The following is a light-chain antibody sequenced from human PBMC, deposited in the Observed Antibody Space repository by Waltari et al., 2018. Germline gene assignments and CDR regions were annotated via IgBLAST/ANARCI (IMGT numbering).Light chain of an antibody. CDR2: AAS. J-gene: IGKJ2*01. Sequence: DIQMTQSPSSLSASPGDRITITCRASQNINNCLSWYRQKPGEPPKLLIYAASSLQSGVPSRFTGSGSETDFTLTISNLQPEDVGSYYCQQSYSTPKYTFGQGTKLEIK. CDR3: QQSYSTPKYT. V-gene: IGKV1-39*01. CDR1: QNINNC.